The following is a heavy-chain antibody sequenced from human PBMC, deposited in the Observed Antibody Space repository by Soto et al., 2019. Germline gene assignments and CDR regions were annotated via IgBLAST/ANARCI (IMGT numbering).Heavy chain of an antibody. CDR1: GFTFSSYW. D-gene: IGHD6-6*01. Sequence: GGSLRLSCAASGFTFSSYWMSWVRRAPGKGLEWVANIKQDGSEKYYVDSVKGRFTISRDNAKNSLYLQMNSLRAEDTAVYYCARDQAARPFDYWGQGTLVTVSS. J-gene: IGHJ4*02. CDR2: IKQDGSEK. V-gene: IGHV3-7*05. CDR3: ARDQAARPFDY.